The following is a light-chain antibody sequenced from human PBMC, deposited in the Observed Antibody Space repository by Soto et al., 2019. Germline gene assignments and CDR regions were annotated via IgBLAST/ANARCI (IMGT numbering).Light chain of an antibody. J-gene: IGKJ5*01. CDR3: MQSTQLPPT. V-gene: IGKV3D-20*02. CDR1: HTISSSY. CDR2: EVS. Sequence: EIVFPRSTFTLSLSPWESATLSCWASHTISSSYLAWYLQKPGQSPQLLIYEVSTRVSGVPDRFSGSGSGTDFTLEISRVETDDVGIYYCMQSTQLPPTFGQGTRLEIK.